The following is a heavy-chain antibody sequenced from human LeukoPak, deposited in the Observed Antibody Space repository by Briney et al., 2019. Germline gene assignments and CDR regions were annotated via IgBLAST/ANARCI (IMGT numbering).Heavy chain of an antibody. V-gene: IGHV3-7*01. Sequence: GGSLRLSCVASGFTFSSCWMSWVRQAPGKGLEWVANIRQDGSDKLYVDSVKGRFTISRDNAKNSLYLQMNSLRAEDTAVYYCAIILATLSYWGQGTLVTVSS. D-gene: IGHD5-12*01. CDR1: GFTFSSCW. J-gene: IGHJ4*02. CDR3: AIILATLSY. CDR2: IRQDGSDK.